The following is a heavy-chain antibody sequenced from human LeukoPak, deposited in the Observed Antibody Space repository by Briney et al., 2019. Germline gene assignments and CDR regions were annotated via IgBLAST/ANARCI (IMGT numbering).Heavy chain of an antibody. J-gene: IGHJ4*02. CDR1: GFSFSSYW. Sequence: SGESLRLSCEASGFSFSSYWMHWVRQAPGEGPVWVSLIRSDGTSTSYADSVKGRFTISRDNAKNTVYLQMNSLRAEDTAVYYCARDLGSGTPLDCRGQGTLVTVSS. V-gene: IGHV3-74*01. D-gene: IGHD1-7*01. CDR2: IRSDGTST. CDR3: ARDLGSGTPLDC.